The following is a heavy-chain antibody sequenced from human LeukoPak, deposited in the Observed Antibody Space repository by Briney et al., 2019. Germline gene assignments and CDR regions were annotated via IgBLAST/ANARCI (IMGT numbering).Heavy chain of an antibody. CDR2: ISAYNGNT. CDR3: AREQGSPPEYYDFWSGYSGYYYYMDV. Sequence: GASVKVSCKASGYTFTSYGISWVRQAPGQGLEWMGWISAYNGNTNYAQKLQGRVTMTTDTSTSTAYMELRSLRSDDTAVYYCAREQGSPPEYYDFWSGYSGYYYYMDVWGKGTTVTVSS. J-gene: IGHJ6*03. D-gene: IGHD3-3*01. CDR1: GYTFTSYG. V-gene: IGHV1-18*01.